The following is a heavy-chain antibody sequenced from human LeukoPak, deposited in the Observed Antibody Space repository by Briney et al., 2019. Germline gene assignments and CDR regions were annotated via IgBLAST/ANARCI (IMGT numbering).Heavy chain of an antibody. CDR2: ISSSSYI. J-gene: IGHJ4*02. Sequence: GGSLRLSCAASGFTFSSYSMNWVRQAPGKGLEWVSSISSSSYIYYADSVKGRFTISRDNAKNSLYLQMNSLRAEDTAVYYCARDPAQYYYGSGSVDYWGQGTLVTVCS. CDR1: GFTFSSYS. D-gene: IGHD3-10*01. CDR3: ARDPAQYYYGSGSVDY. V-gene: IGHV3-21*01.